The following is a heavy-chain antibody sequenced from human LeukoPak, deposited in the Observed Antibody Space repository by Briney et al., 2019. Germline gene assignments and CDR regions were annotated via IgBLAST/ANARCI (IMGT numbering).Heavy chain of an antibody. J-gene: IGHJ4*02. CDR1: GYSFTSYW. CDR3: AVDLPIFWSGYLAGVKG. V-gene: IGHV5-51*01. CDR2: IYPGDSDT. Sequence: GESLKISCTGSGYSFTSYWIGWVRQMPGKGLEWMGIIYPGDSDTRYSPSFQGQVTISADKSISTAYLQWSSLKASDTAMYYCAVDLPIFWSGYLAGVKGWGQGTLVTVSS. D-gene: IGHD3-3*01.